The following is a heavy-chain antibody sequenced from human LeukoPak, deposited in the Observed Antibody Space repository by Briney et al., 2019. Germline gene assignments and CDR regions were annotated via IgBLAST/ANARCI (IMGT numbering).Heavy chain of an antibody. D-gene: IGHD3-3*01. Sequence: GGSLRLSCAASGFTFDDYTMHWVRQAPGKGLEWVSLISWDGGSTYYADSVKGRFTISRDNSKNSLYLQMNSLRTEDTALYYCAKDMEARLYYYGMDVWGQGTTVTVSS. CDR3: AKDMEARLYYYGMDV. CDR2: ISWDGGST. V-gene: IGHV3-43*01. CDR1: GFTFDDYT. J-gene: IGHJ6*02.